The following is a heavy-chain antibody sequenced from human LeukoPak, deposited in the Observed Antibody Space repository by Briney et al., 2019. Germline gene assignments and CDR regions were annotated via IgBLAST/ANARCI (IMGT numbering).Heavy chain of an antibody. CDR2: IGTAGDT. Sequence: GGSLRLSCAASGFTFSSYDMHWVRQATGKGLEWVSAIGTAGDTYYPGSVKGRFTISRENAKNSLCLQMNSLRAGDTAVYYCAKAFRAAAGNFGSDYWGQGTLVTVSS. J-gene: IGHJ4*02. CDR3: AKAFRAAAGNFGSDY. V-gene: IGHV3-13*04. CDR1: GFTFSSYD. D-gene: IGHD6-13*01.